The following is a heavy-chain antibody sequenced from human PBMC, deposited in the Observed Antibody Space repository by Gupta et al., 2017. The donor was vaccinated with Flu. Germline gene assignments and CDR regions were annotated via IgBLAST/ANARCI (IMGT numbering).Heavy chain of an antibody. Sequence: GFNFDDFAMHWVRQAPGKGLEWVSGISWNSGNVGYADSVKGRFTISRDNAKNSLYLQMNSPSTEDTALYFCAKSGTYSSSTGAFDIWGQGTMVTVSS. V-gene: IGHV3-9*01. CDR2: ISWNSGNV. CDR3: AKSGTYSSSTGAFDI. CDR1: GFNFDDFA. D-gene: IGHD6-6*01. J-gene: IGHJ3*02.